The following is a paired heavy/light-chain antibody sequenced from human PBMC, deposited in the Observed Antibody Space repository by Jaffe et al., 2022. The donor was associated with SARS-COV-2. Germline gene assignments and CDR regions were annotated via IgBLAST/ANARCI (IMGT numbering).Heavy chain of an antibody. CDR1: GDSISSGSSY. Sequence: QVQLQESGPGLVKPSQTLSLTCTVSGDSISSGSSYWNWIRQPAGKGLEWIGRIYTGGSTSYNPSLKSRVTISVDTSKNQFSLKLSSVTAADTAMYYCAREVAAITGDFDYWGQGTLVTVSS. CDR2: IYTGGST. CDR3: AREVAAITGDFDY. J-gene: IGHJ4*02. V-gene: IGHV4-61*02. D-gene: IGHD5-12*01.
Light chain of an antibody. CDR3: VLYMGGGIYV. V-gene: IGLV8-61*01. J-gene: IGLJ1*01. CDR2: TTN. CDR1: SGSVSPSYY. Sequence: QTVVTQEPSFSVSPGGTVTLTCGLSSGSVSPSYYPSWYQHTPGQAPRTLIYTTNTRSSGVPDRFSASILGNKAALTITGAQADDESDYYCVLYMGGGIYVFGTGTKVTVL.